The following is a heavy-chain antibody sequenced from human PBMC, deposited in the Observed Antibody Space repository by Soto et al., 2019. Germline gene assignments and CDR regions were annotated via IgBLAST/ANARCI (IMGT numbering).Heavy chain of an antibody. J-gene: IGHJ6*03. CDR1: GFTFDDYG. V-gene: IGHV3-20*01. CDR3: ARGGYCSSTSCYGTYYYYYMDV. CDR2: INWNGGST. Sequence: EVQLVESGGGVVRPGGSLRLSCAASGFTFDDYGMSWVRQAPGKGLEWVSGINWNGGSTGYADSVKGRFTISRDNAKNSLYLQMNRLRAEDTALYHCARGGYCSSTSCYGTYYYYYMDVWGKGTTVTVSS. D-gene: IGHD2-2*01.